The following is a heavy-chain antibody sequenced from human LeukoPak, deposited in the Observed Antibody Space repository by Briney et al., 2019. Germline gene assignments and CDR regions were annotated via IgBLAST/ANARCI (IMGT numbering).Heavy chain of an antibody. J-gene: IGHJ5*02. CDR1: GGSFSGYY. D-gene: IGHD6-19*01. CDR3: ERQWPTPGGWFGP. V-gene: IGHV4-34*01. Sequence: SETLSLTCAVYGGSFSGYYWSWIRQPPGKGLEWIGEINHSGSTNYNPSLKSRVTISVDTSKNQFSLKLSSVTAADTAVYYCERQWPTPGGWFGPWGQGTLVTVSS. CDR2: INHSGST.